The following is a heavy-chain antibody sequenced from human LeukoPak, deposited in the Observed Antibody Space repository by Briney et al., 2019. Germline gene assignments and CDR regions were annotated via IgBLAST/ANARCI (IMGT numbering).Heavy chain of an antibody. CDR3: ARTTEAHSWRTRYYDYYMDV. CDR1: GFTFSSSA. V-gene: IGHV4-59*01. Sequence: PGGSLRLSCAASGFTFSSSAMSWVRQAPGKGLEWIGYIYYSGSTNYNPSLKSRVTISVDTSKNQFSLKLSSVTAADTAVYYCARTTEAHSWRTRYYDYYMDVWGKGTTVTVSS. J-gene: IGHJ6*03. D-gene: IGHD6-13*01. CDR2: IYYSGST.